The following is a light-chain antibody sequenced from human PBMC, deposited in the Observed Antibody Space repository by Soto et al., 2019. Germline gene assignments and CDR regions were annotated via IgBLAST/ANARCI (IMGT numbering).Light chain of an antibody. CDR2: GLN. CDR3: SLYTSNGSIL. Sequence: QSWLTQPPSMSGAPGQSVTISCTATTTDIDNYDSVSWCQQAPGASPKLIIYGLNNGPSGAPDRFSGSTSGNPASLTISALQAEDETDYFCSLYTSNGSILFGPGTKVTVL. CDR1: TTDIDNYDS. J-gene: IGLJ1*01. V-gene: IGLV2-18*01.